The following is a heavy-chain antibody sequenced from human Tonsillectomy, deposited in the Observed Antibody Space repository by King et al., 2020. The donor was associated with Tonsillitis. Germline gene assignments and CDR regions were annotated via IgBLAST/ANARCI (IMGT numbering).Heavy chain of an antibody. J-gene: IGHJ4*02. CDR2: IYPGDSDT. CDR1: GYSFTSYW. Sequence: QLVQSGAEVKKPGESLKISCKGSGYSFTSYWIGWVRQMPGKGLEWMGIIYPGDSDTRYSPSFQGQVTFSAAKSISTAYLQRSSLKASATAMYYCARPAGYCSSTSAGCYFEYWGQGTLVTVSS. CDR3: ARPAGYCSSTSAGCYFEY. D-gene: IGHD2-2*01. V-gene: IGHV5-51*01.